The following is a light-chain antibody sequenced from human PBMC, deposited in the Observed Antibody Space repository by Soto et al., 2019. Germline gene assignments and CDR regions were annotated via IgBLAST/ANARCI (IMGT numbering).Light chain of an antibody. Sequence: DIQMTQSPSSLSAAVGDRVTITCRTSQGINDYLNWYQMKPGEAPKLLIYAASALQSGIPSRFSGSASGTEFTLTITSLQPEDFATYYCQQSYNFPRTFGQGTKADIK. V-gene: IGKV1-39*01. J-gene: IGKJ1*01. CDR3: QQSYNFPRT. CDR1: QGINDY. CDR2: AAS.